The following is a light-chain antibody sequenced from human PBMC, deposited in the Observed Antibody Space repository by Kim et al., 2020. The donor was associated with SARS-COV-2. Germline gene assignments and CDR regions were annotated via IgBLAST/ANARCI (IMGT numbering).Light chain of an antibody. CDR1: NANIGSNT. Sequence: GRRVTIAGAGSNANIGSNTVSWYQQLPGAAPRRLIHNDNQRPSGVPDRCSGSKSGTSASLAIGGLQSEDGADYYCATWDDSLNGVVFGGGTQLTVL. J-gene: IGLJ2*01. CDR3: ATWDDSLNGVV. V-gene: IGLV1-44*01. CDR2: NDN.